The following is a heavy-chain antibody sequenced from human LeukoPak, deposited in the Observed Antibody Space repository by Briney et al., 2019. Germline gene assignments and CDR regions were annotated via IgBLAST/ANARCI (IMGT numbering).Heavy chain of an antibody. Sequence: GGSLRLSCIASGFNMSDYWMSWVRQAPGKGLEWVANIKQDGSEIYSGDSLKGRFAISRDNAKNSLYLQMNSLRGEDTAVYYCARDIDWLDCWGQGTLVTVSS. CDR1: GFNMSDYW. D-gene: IGHD2-15*01. V-gene: IGHV3-7*01. CDR3: ARDIDWLDC. CDR2: IKQDGSEI. J-gene: IGHJ5*01.